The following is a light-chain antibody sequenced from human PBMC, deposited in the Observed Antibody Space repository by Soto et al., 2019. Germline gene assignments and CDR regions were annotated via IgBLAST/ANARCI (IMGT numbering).Light chain of an antibody. J-gene: IGKJ2*01. V-gene: IGKV1-16*01. CDR1: QGISDY. CDR2: GAT. Sequence: DIQMTQSISSVSASVGETVTITCRASQGISDYLAWFQQKPGKAPKSLIYGATTLQSGVPSRFSGSGSGTDFTLTINSLLPEDFATYYCQQYHSFPPTFGQGTKLEIK. CDR3: QQYHSFPPT.